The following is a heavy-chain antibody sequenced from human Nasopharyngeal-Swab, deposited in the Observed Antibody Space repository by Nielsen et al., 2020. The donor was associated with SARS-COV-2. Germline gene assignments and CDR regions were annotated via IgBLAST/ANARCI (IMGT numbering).Heavy chain of an antibody. V-gene: IGHV4-34*01. Sequence: GSLRLSCAVYGGSFSGYYWSWIRQPPGKGLEWIGEIYHSGSTNYNPSLKSRVTISVDKSKNQFSLKLSSVTAADTAVYYCARAYSSSGFDYWGQGTLVTVSS. CDR1: GGSFSGYY. CDR2: IYHSGST. D-gene: IGHD6-6*01. CDR3: ARAYSSSGFDY. J-gene: IGHJ4*02.